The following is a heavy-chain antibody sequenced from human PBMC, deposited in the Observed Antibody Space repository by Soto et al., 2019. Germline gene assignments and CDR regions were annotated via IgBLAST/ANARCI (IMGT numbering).Heavy chain of an antibody. CDR2: IKGEADGGTT. CDR1: GFTFNNAW. D-gene: IGHD3-22*01. V-gene: IGHV3-15*01. CDR3: TTGLSNGYYNFDY. J-gene: IGHJ4*02. Sequence: HLVESGGGLVKPGGSLRLSCAASGFTFNNAWMSWVRQAPGKGLEWVGRIKGEADGGTTDYAAPVKGRITISRDHSKDTLYLLMNSLKTEDTAVYYCTTGLSNGYYNFDYWGQGTPVTVSS.